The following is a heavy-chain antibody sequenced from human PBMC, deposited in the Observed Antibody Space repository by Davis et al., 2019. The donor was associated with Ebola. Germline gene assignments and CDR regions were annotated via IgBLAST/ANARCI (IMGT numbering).Heavy chain of an antibody. Sequence: GGSLRLSCAASGFTFSSYGMHWVRQAPGKGLEWVAFIRYDGSNKYYADSVKGRFTISRDNSKNTLYLQMNSLRAEDTAVYYCAKDQRMTYAFDIWGQGTMVTVSS. CDR3: AKDQRMTYAFDI. J-gene: IGHJ3*02. CDR2: IRYDGSNK. D-gene: IGHD1-1*01. V-gene: IGHV3-30*02. CDR1: GFTFSSYG.